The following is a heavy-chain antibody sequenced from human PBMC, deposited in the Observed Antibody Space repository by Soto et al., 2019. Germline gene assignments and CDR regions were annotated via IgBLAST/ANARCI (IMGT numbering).Heavy chain of an antibody. J-gene: IGHJ4*02. V-gene: IGHV3-30*03. CDR1: GFTFSNYV. Sequence: QVHLVDSGGGVVQPGRSLRLSCAASGFTFSNYVMHWVRQAPGKGLEWVAVISYDGSNKYYADSVKGRFIISRDNSKDTLYLKMNSLRVEDTAIYYCARAYSSGWSQSAGSWGQGTLVTVSS. CDR2: ISYDGSNK. D-gene: IGHD6-19*01. CDR3: ARAYSSGWSQSAGS.